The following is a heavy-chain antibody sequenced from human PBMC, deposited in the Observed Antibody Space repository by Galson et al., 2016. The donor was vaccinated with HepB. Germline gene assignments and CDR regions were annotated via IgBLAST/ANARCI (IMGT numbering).Heavy chain of an antibody. J-gene: IGHJ3*02. D-gene: IGHD3-22*01. CDR1: GFTLSRHS. Sequence: SLRLSCAGSGFTLSRHSMNWVRQAPGKGLEWISYISITSTTKYYADSVKGRFTISRENAKNSLYLQMNSLRDEDTAVYYCARDDRWYYYDSSGYYYGAFDMWGQGTMVAVSS. CDR3: ARDDRWYYYDSSGYYYGAFDM. V-gene: IGHV3-48*02. CDR2: ISITSTTK.